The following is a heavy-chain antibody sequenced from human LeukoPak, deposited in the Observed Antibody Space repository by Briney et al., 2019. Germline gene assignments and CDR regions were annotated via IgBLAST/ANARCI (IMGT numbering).Heavy chain of an antibody. J-gene: IGHJ3*02. V-gene: IGHV3-73*01. CDR3: TRHGGYSYGYSDAFDI. Sequence: GGSLRLSCAASGFTFSGSAMHWVRQASGKGLEWGGRIRSKANSYATAYAASLKGRFTISRDDSKNTAYLQMNSLKTEDTAVYYCTRHGGYSYGYSDAFDIWGQGTMVTVSS. CDR1: GFTFSGSA. CDR2: IRSKANSYAT. D-gene: IGHD5-18*01.